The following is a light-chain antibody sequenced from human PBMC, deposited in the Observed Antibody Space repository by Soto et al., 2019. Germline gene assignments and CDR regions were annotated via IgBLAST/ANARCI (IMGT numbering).Light chain of an antibody. CDR3: QVWDSSSDLVI. Sequence: SYELTQPPSVSVAPGQTASITCGGNVIGSISVHWYQQKPGQAPVLVVYDDSDRPSGIPERFSGSNSRNTATLTISRVEAGDEADYYCQVWDSSSDLVIFGGGTKLTVL. V-gene: IGLV3-21*02. CDR2: DDS. J-gene: IGLJ2*01. CDR1: VIGSIS.